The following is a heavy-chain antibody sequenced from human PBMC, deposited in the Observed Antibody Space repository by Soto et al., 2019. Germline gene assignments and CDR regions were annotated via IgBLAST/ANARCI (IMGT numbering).Heavy chain of an antibody. V-gene: IGHV4-34*01. Sequence: SETLSLTCAVYGGSFSGYYWSWIRQPPGKGLEWIGEINHSGSTNYNPSLKSRVTISVDTSKNQFSLKLSSVTAADTAVYYCARDLRPGYCSSTSCYRGYYMDVWGKGTTVTVS. J-gene: IGHJ6*03. CDR3: ARDLRPGYCSSTSCYRGYYMDV. CDR1: GGSFSGYY. D-gene: IGHD2-2*02. CDR2: INHSGST.